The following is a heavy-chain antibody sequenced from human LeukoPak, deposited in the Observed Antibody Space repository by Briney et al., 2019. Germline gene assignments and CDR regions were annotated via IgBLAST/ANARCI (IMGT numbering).Heavy chain of an antibody. CDR2: IHYSGST. Sequence: PSETLSLTCTVSGGSISSYYWSWIRQPPGKGLEWIGYIHYSGSTNYNPSLKSRVTISVDTSKNQFSLKLSSVTAADTAVYYCARGFRGPNFDYWGQGTLVTVSS. V-gene: IGHV4-59*01. J-gene: IGHJ4*02. CDR1: GGSISSYY. CDR3: ARGFRGPNFDY. D-gene: IGHD3-10*01.